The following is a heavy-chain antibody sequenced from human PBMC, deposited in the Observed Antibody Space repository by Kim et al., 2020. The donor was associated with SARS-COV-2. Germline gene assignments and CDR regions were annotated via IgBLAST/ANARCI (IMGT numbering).Heavy chain of an antibody. V-gene: IGHV3-21*01. CDR3: ARDYPYSSGTFDY. D-gene: IGHD6-19*01. J-gene: IGHJ4*02. Sequence: YADSVKGRFTISRDNAKNSLYLQMNSLRAEDTAVYYCARDYPYSSGTFDYWGQGTLVTVSS.